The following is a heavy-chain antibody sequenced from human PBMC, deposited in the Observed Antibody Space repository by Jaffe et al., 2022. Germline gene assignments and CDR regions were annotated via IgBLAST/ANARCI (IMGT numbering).Heavy chain of an antibody. CDR3: ARDYDIGGRSVTMYYFDY. CDR2: IKQDVSEK. CDR1: GFTFSDYW. J-gene: IGHJ4*02. Sequence: EVQLVESGGGLVQPGGSLRLSCAASGFTFSDYWMSWVRQAPGKGLEWVANIKQDVSEKYYVDSVKGRFTISRDNAKNSLYLQMNSLRAEDTAVYYCARDYDIGGRSVTMYYFDYWGQGTLVTVSS. D-gene: IGHD3-9*01. V-gene: IGHV3-7*05.